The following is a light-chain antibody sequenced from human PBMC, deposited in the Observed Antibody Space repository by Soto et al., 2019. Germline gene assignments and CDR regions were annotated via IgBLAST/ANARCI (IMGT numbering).Light chain of an antibody. V-gene: IGLV1-40*01. Sequence: QSVLTQPPSVSGAPGQRVTISCTGSISNIGAGYDVHWYQQFPATAPKLLIYGNSNLPSGVPDRFSGSKSGTSASLAITGLQAEDEADYYCQSYDSSMSGVLGSGTKVTVL. CDR1: ISNIGAGYD. CDR2: GNS. J-gene: IGLJ1*01. CDR3: QSYDSSMSGV.